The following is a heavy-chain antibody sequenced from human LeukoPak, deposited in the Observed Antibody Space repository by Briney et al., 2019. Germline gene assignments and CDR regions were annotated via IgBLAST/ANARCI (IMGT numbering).Heavy chain of an antibody. CDR1: GGSFSGYY. CDR3: ARGRNDYGSGSYYQIYPFDY. J-gene: IGHJ4*02. CDR2: INHSGST. D-gene: IGHD3-10*01. Sequence: SETLSLTCAVYGGSFSGYYWSWIRQPPGKGLEWIGEINHSGSTNYNPSLKSRVTISVDTSKNQFSLKLSSVTAADTAVYYCARGRNDYGSGSYYQIYPFDYWGQGTLVTVSS. V-gene: IGHV4-34*01.